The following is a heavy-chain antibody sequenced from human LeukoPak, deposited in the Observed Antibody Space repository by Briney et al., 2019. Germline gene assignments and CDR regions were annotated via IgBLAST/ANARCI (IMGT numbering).Heavy chain of an antibody. Sequence: GASVKVSCKASGYTFTSYDINWVRQATGQGLEWMGWISAQKLQGRVTMTTDTSTSTAYMELRSLRSDDTAVYYCARANDVEMATPFDYWGQGTLVTVSS. D-gene: IGHD5-24*01. V-gene: IGHV1-18*01. J-gene: IGHJ4*02. CDR2: ISA. CDR3: ARANDVEMATPFDY. CDR1: GYTFTSYD.